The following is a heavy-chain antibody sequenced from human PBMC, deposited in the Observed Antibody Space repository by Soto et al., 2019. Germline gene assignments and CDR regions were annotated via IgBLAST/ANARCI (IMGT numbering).Heavy chain of an antibody. Sequence: HPGGSLRLSCAASGFTFSSYAMSWVRQAPGKGLEWVSAISGSGGSTYYADSVKGRFTISRDNSKNTLYLQMNSLRAEDTAVYYCAKAVTRVETFDYWGQGTLVTVSS. V-gene: IGHV3-23*01. CDR3: AKAVTRVETFDY. D-gene: IGHD1-1*01. CDR1: GFTFSSYA. CDR2: ISGSGGST. J-gene: IGHJ4*02.